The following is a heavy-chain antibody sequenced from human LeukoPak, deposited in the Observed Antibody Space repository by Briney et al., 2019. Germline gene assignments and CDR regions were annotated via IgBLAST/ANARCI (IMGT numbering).Heavy chain of an antibody. CDR3: ASSLWRSGGSCFDY. V-gene: IGHV3-48*03. Sequence: PGGSLRLSCAASGFTFSSYEMNWVRQAPGKGLEWVSYISSSGSTIYYADSVKGRFTISRDNAENSLYLQMNSLRAEDTAVYYCASSLWRSGGSCFDYWGQGTLVTVSS. CDR1: GFTFSSYE. J-gene: IGHJ4*02. CDR2: ISSSGSTI. D-gene: IGHD2-15*01.